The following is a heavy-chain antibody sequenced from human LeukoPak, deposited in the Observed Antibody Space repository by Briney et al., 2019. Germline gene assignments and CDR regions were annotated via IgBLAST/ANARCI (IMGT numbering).Heavy chain of an antibody. CDR3: TTDSVSADYGDQYFDY. D-gene: IGHD4-17*01. CDR1: GFTFSSYW. V-gene: IGHV3-7*03. Sequence: GGSLRLSCAASGFTFSSYWMSWVRQAPGKGLEWVANIKQDGSEKYYVDSVKGRFTISRDNAKNSLYLQMNSLRAEDTAVYYCTTDSVSADYGDQYFDYWGQGTLVTVSS. J-gene: IGHJ4*02. CDR2: IKQDGSEK.